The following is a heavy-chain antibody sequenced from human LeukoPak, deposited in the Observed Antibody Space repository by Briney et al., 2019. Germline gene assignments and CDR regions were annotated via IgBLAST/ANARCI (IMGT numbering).Heavy chain of an antibody. CDR2: TRNKVNHYTT. D-gene: IGHD3-16*01. V-gene: IGHV3-72*01. CDR1: GFTFSDHY. Sequence: GGSLRLSCGASGFTFSDHYMDWVRQAPGKGLEWVGRTRNKVNHYTTEYGASVKGRFTISREDSRNSIYLQMSSLKTEDTAVYYCARVWGSYPNYDYLDYWGQGTLVTVSS. J-gene: IGHJ4*02. CDR3: ARVWGSYPNYDYLDY.